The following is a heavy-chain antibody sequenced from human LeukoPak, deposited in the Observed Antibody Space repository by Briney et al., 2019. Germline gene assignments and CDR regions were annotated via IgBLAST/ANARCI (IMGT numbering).Heavy chain of an antibody. CDR2: IYYSGNT. Sequence: SETLSLTCTVSGGSISNSNYYWGWIRQPPGKGLEWIGSIYYSGNTYYNPSLKSRVTISVDTSKDQFSLKLTSVTAADTAVYYCARSNGDYFAYIDYWGQGTLVTVSS. J-gene: IGHJ4*02. CDR1: GGSISNSNYY. V-gene: IGHV4-39*01. D-gene: IGHD4-17*01. CDR3: ARSNGDYFAYIDY.